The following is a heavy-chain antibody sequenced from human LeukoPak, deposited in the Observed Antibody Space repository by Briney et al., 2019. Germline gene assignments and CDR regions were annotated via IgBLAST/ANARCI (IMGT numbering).Heavy chain of an antibody. D-gene: IGHD3-16*01. J-gene: IGHJ4*02. CDR1: GFTVSNNY. CDR3: ARGGNGPLDY. Sequence: GGSLRLSCVASGFTVSNNYMSWVRQAPGKGLDWVSIIYSGGGTYYADSVKGRFTISRDSSKNTLYLQMNSLRAEDTAVYYCARGGNGPLDYWGQGTLVTVSS. CDR2: IYSGGGT. V-gene: IGHV3-53*01.